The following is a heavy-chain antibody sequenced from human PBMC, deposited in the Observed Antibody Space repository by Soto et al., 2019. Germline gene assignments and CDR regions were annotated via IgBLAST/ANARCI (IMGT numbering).Heavy chain of an antibody. CDR2: ISYDGSNK. J-gene: IGHJ4*02. CDR1: GFTFSSYA. D-gene: IGHD6-19*01. CDR3: ATPVSIAVAGSLDY. Sequence: RYLSLSCAASGFTFSSYAMHWVRQAPGKGLEWVAVISYDGSNKYYADSVKGRFTISRDNSKNTLYLQMNSLRAEDTAVYYCATPVSIAVAGSLDYWGQGTLGTVSS. V-gene: IGHV3-30-3*01.